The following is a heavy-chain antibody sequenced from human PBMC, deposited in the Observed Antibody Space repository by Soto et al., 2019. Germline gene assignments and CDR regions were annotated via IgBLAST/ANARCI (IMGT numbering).Heavy chain of an antibody. CDR3: AIVKLWSYYYYYCIEV. Sequence: EVQLVESGGGLVQPGGSLRLSCAASGFTFSSYSMNWVRQAPGKGLEWVSYISSSSSTIYYADSVKGRFTISRDNGKNSLYLQMNSLRDEHTAVYYCAIVKLWSYYYYYCIEVWGQGTTVTGSS. J-gene: IGHJ6*02. CDR2: ISSSSSTI. CDR1: GFTFSSYS. D-gene: IGHD5-18*01. V-gene: IGHV3-48*02.